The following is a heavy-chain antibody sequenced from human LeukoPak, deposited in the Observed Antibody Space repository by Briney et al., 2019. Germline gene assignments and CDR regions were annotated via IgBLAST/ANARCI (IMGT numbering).Heavy chain of an antibody. V-gene: IGHV1-2*04. D-gene: IGHD3-16*01. CDR1: GYTFTSYG. J-gene: IGHJ6*02. Sequence: ASVKVSCKASGYTFTSYGISWVRQAPGQGLEWMGWINPNSGGTNYAQKFQGWVTMTRDTSISTAYMELSRLRSDDTAVYYCARDGDGMDVWGQGTTVTVSS. CDR3: ARDGDGMDV. CDR2: INPNSGGT.